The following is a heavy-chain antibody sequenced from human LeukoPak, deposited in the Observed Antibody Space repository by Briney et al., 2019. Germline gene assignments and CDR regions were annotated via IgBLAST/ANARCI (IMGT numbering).Heavy chain of an antibody. V-gene: IGHV3-11*04. CDR3: EVVVAATTSDY. J-gene: IGHJ4*02. Sequence: GGSLRLSCEVSGFTFSDYYMSWIRQAPGKGLEWVSYISSSGGTIYYADSVKGRFTISRDNAKNSLYLQMNSLRAEDTAVYYCEVVVAATTSDYWGQGTLVTVSS. D-gene: IGHD2-15*01. CDR1: GFTFSDYY. CDR2: ISSSGGTI.